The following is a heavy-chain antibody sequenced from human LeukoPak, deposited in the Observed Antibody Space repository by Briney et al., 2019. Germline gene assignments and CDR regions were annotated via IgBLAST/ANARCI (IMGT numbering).Heavy chain of an antibody. J-gene: IGHJ6*03. Sequence: SETLSLTCTVSGGSISSSSYYWGWIRQPPGKGLEWIGSIYYSGSTYYNPSLKSRVTISVDTSKNQFSLKLSSVTAADTAVYYCARGYSGYSYYYYMDVWGKGTTVTVSS. CDR3: ARGYSGYSYYYYMDV. V-gene: IGHV4-39*07. CDR1: GGSISSSSYY. D-gene: IGHD5-12*01. CDR2: IYYSGST.